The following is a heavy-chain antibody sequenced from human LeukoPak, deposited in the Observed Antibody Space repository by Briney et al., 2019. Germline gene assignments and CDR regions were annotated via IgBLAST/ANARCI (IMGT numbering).Heavy chain of an antibody. CDR2: ISYDGNSR. J-gene: IGHJ6*02. D-gene: IGHD6-19*01. CDR1: GFTFSNHG. Sequence: GSLRPSCAVSGFTFSNHGFYWVRQAPGKGLEWVAVISYDGNSRYYADSVKGRFTISRDNFKNTLYLQMNSLRAEDTAVYYCARDSHSSGWYYYYYYSMDVWGQGTTVTVSS. CDR3: ARDSHSSGWYYYYYYSMDV. V-gene: IGHV3-30*03.